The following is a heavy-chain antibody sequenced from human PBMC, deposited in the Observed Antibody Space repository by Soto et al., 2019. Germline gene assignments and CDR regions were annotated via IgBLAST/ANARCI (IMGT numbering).Heavy chain of an antibody. D-gene: IGHD5-12*01. J-gene: IGHJ4*02. CDR3: ARGPSWLDY. V-gene: IGHV3-48*02. CDR1: GFTFSGYS. CDR2: ISSSSSTI. Sequence: GWSLRLSCAASGFTFSGYSMNWVRQAPGKVLQWVSYISSSSSTIYYADSVKGRFTISRDNAKNSLYLQMNSLRDEDTAVYYCARGPSWLDYWGQGTLVTVSS.